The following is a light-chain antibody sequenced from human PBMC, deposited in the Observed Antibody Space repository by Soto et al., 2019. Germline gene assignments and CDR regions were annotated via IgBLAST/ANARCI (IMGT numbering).Light chain of an antibody. V-gene: IGKV3-20*01. CDR1: QSVSSNF. J-gene: IGKJ1*01. CDR3: QQYGNSPRT. Sequence: EIVLTQSPGTLSLSPGERATLSCRASQSVSSNFLAWYRQKPGQAPRLLIYGASSRAAGIPDRFSGSGSGTDFTLTISRLEPEDVAVYYCQQYGNSPRTFDQGTKVDIK. CDR2: GAS.